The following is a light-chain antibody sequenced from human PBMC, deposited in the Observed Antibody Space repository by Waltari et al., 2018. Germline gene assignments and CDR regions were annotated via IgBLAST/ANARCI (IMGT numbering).Light chain of an antibody. Sequence: EIVLTQSPGTLSLSPGERATLSCRASQSVSSSYLAWYQQKPGQAPRLLIYGASSRATGIPDKFSCSGSGTDFTLTISRLEPEDFAVYYCQQYGSSPELTFGGGTKVEIK. J-gene: IGKJ4*01. CDR2: GAS. CDR1: QSVSSSY. V-gene: IGKV3-20*01. CDR3: QQYGSSPELT.